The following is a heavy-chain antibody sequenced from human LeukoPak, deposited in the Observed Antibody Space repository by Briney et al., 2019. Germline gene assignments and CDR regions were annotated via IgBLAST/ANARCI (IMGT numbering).Heavy chain of an antibody. D-gene: IGHD6-6*01. CDR3: ARAYSSSSDY. V-gene: IGHV3-11*01. J-gene: IGHJ4*02. Sequence: GGALRLSFAASGFTFSDYYWSWIRQAPGKGLDWVSYISSSVSAIYYADSVKDRFSISRDNAKNSLYLQMNSLRAEDTAVYYCARAYSSSSDYWGQGTLVTVSS. CDR1: GFTFSDYY. CDR2: ISSSVSAI.